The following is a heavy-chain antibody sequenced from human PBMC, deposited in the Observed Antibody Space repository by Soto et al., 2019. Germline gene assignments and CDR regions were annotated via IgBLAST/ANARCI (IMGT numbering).Heavy chain of an antibody. V-gene: IGHV1-2*04. Sequence: ASVKVSCKASGYTFTGYYMHWVRQAPGQGLEWMGWINPNSGGTNYAQKFQGWVTMTRDTSISTAYMELSRLRSDDTAVYYCARAGEANGDAFDIWGQGTMVTVSS. CDR3: ARAGEANGDAFDI. J-gene: IGHJ3*02. D-gene: IGHD2-8*01. CDR1: GYTFTGYY. CDR2: INPNSGGT.